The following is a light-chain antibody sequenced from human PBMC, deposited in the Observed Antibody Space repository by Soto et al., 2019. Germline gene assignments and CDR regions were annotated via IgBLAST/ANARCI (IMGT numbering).Light chain of an antibody. CDR3: SAYTSSSTS. Sequence: QSVLTQPASVSGSPGQSITISCTGTSSDVGGYNYVSWYQQHPGKAPKLMIYEVSNRPSGVSNRFSGSKSGNTASLTISGLQAEDEADYCCSAYTSSSTSFGTGPKATV. J-gene: IGLJ1*01. CDR1: SSDVGGYNY. V-gene: IGLV2-14*01. CDR2: EVS.